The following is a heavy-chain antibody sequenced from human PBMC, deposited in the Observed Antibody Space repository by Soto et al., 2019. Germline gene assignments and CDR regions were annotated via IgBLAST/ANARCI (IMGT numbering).Heavy chain of an antibody. J-gene: IGHJ1*01. CDR1: GGYISGSDYY. CDR2: IYHTGET. D-gene: IGHD3-16*02. V-gene: IGHV4-39*01. Sequence: PSETLSLTCSVSGGYISGSDYYWGWIRQSPGKGLEWIGSIYHTGETYYKSSLKSRISISVDTSKNQFYLQLRSLTAADTAVYYCASKGYRIWGKGTQVTVS. CDR3: ASKGYRI.